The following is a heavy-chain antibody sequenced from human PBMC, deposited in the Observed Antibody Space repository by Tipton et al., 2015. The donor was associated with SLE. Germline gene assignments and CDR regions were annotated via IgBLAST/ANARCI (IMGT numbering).Heavy chain of an antibody. CDR2: IYPGDSDT. D-gene: IGHD6-19*01. CDR1: GYSFTSYW. V-gene: IGHV5-51*03. CDR3: ATLPGVAGTGDAFDI. J-gene: IGHJ3*02. Sequence: QLVQSGAEVKKPGESLKISCKGSGYSFTSYWIGWVRQMPGKGLEWMGIIYPGDSDTRYSPSFQGQVTISADKSISTAYLQWSNRKASGPGRYYCATLPGVAGTGDAFDIWGQGTMVTVSS.